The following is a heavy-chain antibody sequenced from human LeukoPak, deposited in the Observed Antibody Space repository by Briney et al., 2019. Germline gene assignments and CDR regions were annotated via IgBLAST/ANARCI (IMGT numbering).Heavy chain of an antibody. V-gene: IGHV3-23*01. Sequence: GGSLRLSCAASGFTFSSYGLSWVRQAPGKGLDWVSVISGSADITYYADSVKGRFTISRDNSKNTLYLQMNSLRAEDTAVYYCAKELYGSGSSSFDRWGQGTLVTVSS. D-gene: IGHD3-10*01. CDR3: AKELYGSGSSSFDR. CDR2: ISGSADIT. CDR1: GFTFSSYG. J-gene: IGHJ4*02.